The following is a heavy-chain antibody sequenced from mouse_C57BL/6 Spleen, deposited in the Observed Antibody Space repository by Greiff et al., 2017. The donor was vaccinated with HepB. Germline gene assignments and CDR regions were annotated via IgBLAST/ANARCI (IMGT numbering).Heavy chain of an antibody. D-gene: IGHD5-1*01. V-gene: IGHV5-4*01. CDR3: ARERTASYFDV. Sequence: EVQLVESGGGLVKPGGSLKLSCAASGFTFSSYAMSWVRQTPEKRLEWVATISDGGSYTYYPDNVKGRFTISRDNAKNNLYLQMSHLKSEDTAMYYCARERTASYFDVWGTGTTVTVSS. CDR1: GFTFSSYA. J-gene: IGHJ1*03. CDR2: ISDGGSYT.